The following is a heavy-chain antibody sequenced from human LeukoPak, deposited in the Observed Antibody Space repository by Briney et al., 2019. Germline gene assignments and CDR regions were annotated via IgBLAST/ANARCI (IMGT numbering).Heavy chain of an antibody. D-gene: IGHD4-17*01. V-gene: IGHV3-20*01. CDR1: GFTFSSYA. J-gene: IGHJ4*02. Sequence: GGSLRLSCAASGFTFSSYAMSWVRQAPGKGLEWVSGINWNGGSTGYADSVKGRFTISRDNAKNSLYLQMNSLRAEDTALYHCAREGYDYGDFPFDYWGQGTPVTVSS. CDR2: INWNGGST. CDR3: AREGYDYGDFPFDY.